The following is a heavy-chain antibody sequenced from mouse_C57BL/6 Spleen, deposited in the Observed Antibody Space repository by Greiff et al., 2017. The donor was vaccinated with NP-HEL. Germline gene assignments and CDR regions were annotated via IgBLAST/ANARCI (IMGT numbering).Heavy chain of an antibody. V-gene: IGHV5-4*01. D-gene: IGHD2-14*01. Sequence: EVQLVESGGGLVKPGGSLKLSCAASGFTFSSYAMSWVRQTPEKRLEWVATISDGGSYTYYPDNVKGRFTISRDNAKNNLYLQMSHLKSEDTAMYYCARGRGYFYAMDYWGQGTSVTVSS. CDR2: ISDGGSYT. CDR3: ARGRGYFYAMDY. CDR1: GFTFSSYA. J-gene: IGHJ4*01.